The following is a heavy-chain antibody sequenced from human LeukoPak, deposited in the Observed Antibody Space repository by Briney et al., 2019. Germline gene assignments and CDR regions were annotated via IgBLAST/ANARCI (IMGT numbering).Heavy chain of an antibody. V-gene: IGHV4-39*01. D-gene: IGHD5-18*01. CDR2: IYYSGST. CDR3: ARSPRGYSYEYYFDY. CDR1: GGSISSSSYY. Sequence: SETLSLTCTVSGGSISSSSYYWGWIRQPPGKGLEWIGSIYYSGSTYYNPSLKSRVTISVDTSKNQFSLELSSVTAADTAVYYCARSPRGYSYEYYFDYWGQGTLVTVSS. J-gene: IGHJ4*02.